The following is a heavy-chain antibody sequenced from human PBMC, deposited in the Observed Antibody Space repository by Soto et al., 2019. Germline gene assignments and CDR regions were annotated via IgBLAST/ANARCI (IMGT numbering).Heavy chain of an antibody. Sequence: PGESLKISCKGSGYSFTTYWIGWVCQMPGKGLEWLGVFVPGDSDTRYSPSFQGQVTLSADKSISTAYLQWSSLKASDTAMYYCARRGGNNNDYAFDYWGPGTLVTVSS. J-gene: IGHJ4*02. CDR2: FVPGDSDT. D-gene: IGHD3-16*01. CDR3: ARRGGNNNDYAFDY. CDR1: GYSFTTYW. V-gene: IGHV5-51*01.